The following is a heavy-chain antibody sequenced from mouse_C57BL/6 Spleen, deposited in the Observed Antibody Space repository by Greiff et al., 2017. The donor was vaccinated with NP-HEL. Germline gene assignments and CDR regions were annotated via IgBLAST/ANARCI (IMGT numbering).Heavy chain of an antibody. D-gene: IGHD3-2*02. J-gene: IGHJ3*01. V-gene: IGHV2-9*01. CDR1: GFSLTSYG. Sequence: VKLVESGPGLVAPSQSLSITCTVSGFSLTSYGVDWVRQPPGKGLEWLGVIWGGGSTNYNSAPLSRPSISKDNSKSQVYLKRNSRQTDDTAMYYCARRDSSGPSWFAYWGQGTLVTVSA. CDR2: IWGGGST. CDR3: ARRDSSGPSWFAY.